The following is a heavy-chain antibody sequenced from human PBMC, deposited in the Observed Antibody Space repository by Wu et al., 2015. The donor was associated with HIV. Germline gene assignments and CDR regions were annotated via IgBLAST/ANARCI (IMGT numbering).Heavy chain of an antibody. CDR3: ARDADGIVGAKIGRYFDV. CDR1: GYTFTSYG. CDR2: ISAYNGNT. Sequence: QVQLVQSGAEVKKPGASVKVSCKASGYTFTSYGISWVRQAPGQGLEWMGWISAYNGNTNYAQKFQGRVTMTRDTSTSTVYMELSSLRSDDTAVYYCARDADGIVGAKIGRYFDVWAVAPWSGSP. J-gene: IGHJ2*01. D-gene: IGHD1-26*01. V-gene: IGHV1-18*01.